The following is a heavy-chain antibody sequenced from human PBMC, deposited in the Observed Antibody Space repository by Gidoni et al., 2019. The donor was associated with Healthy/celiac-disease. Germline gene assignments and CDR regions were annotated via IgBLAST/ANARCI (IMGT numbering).Heavy chain of an antibody. CDR2: IGTAGDT. J-gene: IGHJ6*02. V-gene: IGHV3-13*01. CDR1: GFTFSSSD. CDR3: ARLSHPPRSTVTAYGMDV. D-gene: IGHD4-17*01. Sequence: EVQLVESGGGLVQPGGSLRLSCAASGFTFSSSDMHWVRQATGKGLEWVSAIGTAGDTYYPGSVKGRFTISRENAKNSLYLQMNSLRAGDTAVYYCARLSHPPRSTVTAYGMDVWGQGTTVTVSS.